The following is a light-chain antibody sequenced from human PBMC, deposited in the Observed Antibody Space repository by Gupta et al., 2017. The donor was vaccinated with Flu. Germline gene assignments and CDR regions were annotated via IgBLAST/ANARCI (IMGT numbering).Light chain of an antibody. CDR3: QQKDSSPIT. V-gene: IGKV3-20*01. J-gene: IGKJ4*01. CDR2: GAS. CDR1: QSVSSSY. Sequence: EIVLTQSPGTLSLSPGERATLSCRASQSVSSSYLAWYQQKPGQAPRLLIYGASSRATGIPDRFSGSGSGTEFTLTISRREPEDFAVYYCQQKDSSPITFGRGTKVEIK.